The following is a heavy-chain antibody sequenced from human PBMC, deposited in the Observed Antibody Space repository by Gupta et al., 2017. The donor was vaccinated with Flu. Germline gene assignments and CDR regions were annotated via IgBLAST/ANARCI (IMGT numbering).Heavy chain of an antibody. D-gene: IGHD6-6*01. Sequence: QVQLVETGGGLVQPGKSLRLSCAASGFNFKNFGMHWVRQAPGKGLEWVAHISYDGVNKYYADSVKGRFTLSRDNSKNTLFLQMNSLRAEDTAMYYCAKNQWSDWASAPRPNHYFGMDVWGQGTTVTVSS. CDR2: ISYDGVNK. CDR1: GFNFKNFG. V-gene: IGHV3-30*18. J-gene: IGHJ6*02. CDR3: AKNQWSDWASAPRPNHYFGMDV.